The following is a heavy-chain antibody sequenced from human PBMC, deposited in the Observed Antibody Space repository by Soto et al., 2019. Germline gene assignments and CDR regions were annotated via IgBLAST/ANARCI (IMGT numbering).Heavy chain of an antibody. CDR2: ISHSGST. Sequence: QLQLQESGSRLVKPSQTLSLTCAASGGSISSGGYSWSWIRQPPGQGLEWIGYISHSGSTYFNPSLKSRVIISVDRSKNQFSMKLSSVTAVDTGVYFCARGGLLPDYWGQGTLVTVSS. J-gene: IGHJ4*02. D-gene: IGHD6-19*01. V-gene: IGHV4-30-2*01. CDR1: GGSISSGGYS. CDR3: ARGGLLPDY.